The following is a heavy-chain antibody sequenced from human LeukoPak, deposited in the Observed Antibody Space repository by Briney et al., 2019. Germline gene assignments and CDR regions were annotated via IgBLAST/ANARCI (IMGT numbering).Heavy chain of an antibody. CDR3: ARAPPNARYSSSWYTGNWFDP. CDR2: MNPNSGNT. CDR1: GYTLTSYD. J-gene: IGHJ5*02. D-gene: IGHD6-13*01. V-gene: IGHV1-8*02. Sequence: ASVKVSCKASGYTLTSYDINWVRQATGQGLEWMGWMNPNSGNTGYAQKFQGRVTMTRNTSISTAYMELSSLRSEDAAVYYCARAPPNARYSSSWYTGNWFDPWGQGTLVTVSS.